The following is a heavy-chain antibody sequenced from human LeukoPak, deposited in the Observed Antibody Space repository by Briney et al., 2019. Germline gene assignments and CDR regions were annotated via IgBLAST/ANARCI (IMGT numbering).Heavy chain of an antibody. CDR1: GYSFTRYW. CDR3: ARGNGQYYFDY. V-gene: IGHV5-51*01. CDR2: IYPGDSES. D-gene: IGHD2-8*01. J-gene: IGHJ4*02. Sequence: ESLKISCKGSGYSFTRYWIGWVRQVPGKGLEWMGIIYPGDSESRYSSSFQGQVTISADKSISTVYLQWNSLKASDTAMYYCARGNGQYYFDYWGQGTLVTVSS.